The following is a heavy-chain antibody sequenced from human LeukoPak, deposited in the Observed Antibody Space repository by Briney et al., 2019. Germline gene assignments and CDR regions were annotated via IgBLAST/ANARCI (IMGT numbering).Heavy chain of an antibody. CDR1: GFSFSSYW. CDR2: INPDGSRI. Sequence: GGSLRLSCAASGFSFSSYWVHWVRQAPGQGLVWVSRINPDGSRITYADSVRGRFAISRDNAKNTLYLQMNSLRADETAVYYCSRDTFGPNDFWGQGTLVTVSS. CDR3: SRDTFGPNDF. D-gene: IGHD3-10*01. V-gene: IGHV3-74*01. J-gene: IGHJ4*02.